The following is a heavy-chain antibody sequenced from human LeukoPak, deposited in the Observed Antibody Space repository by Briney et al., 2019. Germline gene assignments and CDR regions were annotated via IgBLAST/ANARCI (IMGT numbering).Heavy chain of an antibody. V-gene: IGHV3-30*18. J-gene: IGHJ4*02. D-gene: IGHD4-17*01. CDR2: LAGDGVNI. CDR3: AKEYGYGDYDYY. CDR1: GFTFGIYG. Sequence: GGSLRLSCAASGFTFGIYGMHWVRQAPGKGLEWVALLAGDGVNIFYADSVKGRFTISRDNSKNTLYLQMNSLRAEDTAVYYCAKEYGYGDYDYYWGQGTLVTVSS.